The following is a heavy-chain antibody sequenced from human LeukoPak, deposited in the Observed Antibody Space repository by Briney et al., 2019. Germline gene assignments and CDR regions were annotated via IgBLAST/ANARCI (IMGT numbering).Heavy chain of an antibody. CDR3: ARQVPGCSGGSCYSGWFDS. J-gene: IGHJ5*01. D-gene: IGHD2-15*01. CDR2: IYPGDSDT. CDR1: GYNFASYW. V-gene: IGHV5-51*01. Sequence: GESLKISCKGSGYNFASYWIGWVRQMPGKGLEWMGIIYPGDSDTRYSPSFQGQVTISADKSINTAYLQWSSLKASDTAMYYCARQVPGCSGGSCYSGWFDSWGQGTLVTVSS.